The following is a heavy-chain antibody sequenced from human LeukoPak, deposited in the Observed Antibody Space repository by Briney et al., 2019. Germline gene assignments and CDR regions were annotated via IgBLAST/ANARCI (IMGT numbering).Heavy chain of an antibody. D-gene: IGHD2-2*01. J-gene: IGHJ4*02. CDR1: GFTFSSYA. V-gene: IGHV3-23*01. Sequence: GGSLRLSCAASGFTFSSYAMSWVRQAPGKGLEWVSAISGSGGSTYYADSVKGRFTIPRDNSKNTLYLQMNSLRAEDTAVYYCAKDRDIVVVPAFVYWGQGTLVTVSS. CDR3: AKDRDIVVVPAFVY. CDR2: ISGSGGST.